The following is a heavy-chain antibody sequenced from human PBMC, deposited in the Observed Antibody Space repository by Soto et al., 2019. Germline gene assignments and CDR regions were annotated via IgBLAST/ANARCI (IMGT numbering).Heavy chain of an antibody. D-gene: IGHD3-22*01. V-gene: IGHV1-69*02. CDR1: GGTFSSYT. CDR3: AISYYDSSGYYGLDY. CDR2: IIPILGIA. J-gene: IGHJ4*02. Sequence: QVQLVQSGAEVKKPGSSVKVSCKASGGTFSSYTISWVRQAPGQGLEWMGRIIPILGIANYAQKFQGRVTITADKSTSTASMELSSLRSEDTAVYYCAISYYDSSGYYGLDYWGQGTLVTVSS.